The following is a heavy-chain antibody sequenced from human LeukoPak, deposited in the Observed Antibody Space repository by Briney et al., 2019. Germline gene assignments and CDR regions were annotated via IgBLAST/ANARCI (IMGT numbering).Heavy chain of an antibody. D-gene: IGHD3-22*01. CDR3: ARRETYYYDSSGYRY. Sequence: SETLSLTCAVYGGSFSGYYWSWIRQPPGKGLEWTGEINHSGSTNYNPSLKSRVTISVDTSKNQFSLKLSSVTAADTAVYYCARRETYYYDSSGYRYWGQGTLVTVSS. CDR1: GGSFSGYY. V-gene: IGHV4-34*01. J-gene: IGHJ4*02. CDR2: INHSGST.